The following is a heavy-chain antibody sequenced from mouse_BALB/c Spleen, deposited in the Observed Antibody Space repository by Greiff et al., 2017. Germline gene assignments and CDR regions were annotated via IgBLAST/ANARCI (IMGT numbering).Heavy chain of an antibody. V-gene: IGHV2-2*02. Sequence: VQLQQSGPGLVQPSQSLSITCTVSGFSLTSYGVHWVRQSPGKGLEWLGVIWSGGSTDYNAAFISRLSISKDNSTSQVFFKMNSLQANDKAIYYFARNMCGKGSMDYGGQGTSVTVSS. CDR2: IWSGGST. J-gene: IGHJ4*01. D-gene: IGHD1-1*02. CDR3: ARNMCGKGSMDY. CDR1: GFSLTSYG.